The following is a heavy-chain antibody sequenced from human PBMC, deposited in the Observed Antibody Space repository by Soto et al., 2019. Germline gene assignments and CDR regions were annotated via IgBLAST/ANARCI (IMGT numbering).Heavy chain of an antibody. CDR2: IKSKTDGGTT. D-gene: IGHD4-4*01. CDR1: GFTFSNAW. CDR3: TTVGPDYSPDYYPYGMDV. Sequence: EVQLVESGGGLVKPGGSLRLSCAASGFTFSNAWMNWVRQAPGKGLEWVGRIKSKTDGGTTYYAAPVKGRFTISRDDSKNTLYLQMNSLKTEDTAVYYCTTVGPDYSPDYYPYGMDVWGQGTTVTVSS. J-gene: IGHJ6*02. V-gene: IGHV3-15*07.